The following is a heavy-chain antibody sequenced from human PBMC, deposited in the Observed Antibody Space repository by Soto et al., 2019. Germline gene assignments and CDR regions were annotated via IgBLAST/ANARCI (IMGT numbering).Heavy chain of an antibody. D-gene: IGHD3-10*01. CDR3: ARDPGWFGEFKNWFDP. V-gene: IGHV4-59*01. CDR1: GGSISSYY. J-gene: IGHJ5*02. CDR2: IYYSGST. Sequence: PSETLSLTCTVSGGSISSYYWSWIRQPPGKGLEWIGYIYYSGSTNYNPSLKSRVTISVDTSKNQFSLKLSSVTAADTAVYYCARDPGWFGEFKNWFDPWGQGTLVTVSS.